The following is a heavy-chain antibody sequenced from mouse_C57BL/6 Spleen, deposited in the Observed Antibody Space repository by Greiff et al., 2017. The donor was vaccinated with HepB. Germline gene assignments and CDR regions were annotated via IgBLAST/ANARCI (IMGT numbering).Heavy chain of an antibody. J-gene: IGHJ2*01. V-gene: IGHV1-64*01. CDR3: ARGGSGGPYYFDY. CDR2: IHPNSGST. Sequence: QVQLQQPGAELVKPGASVKLSCKASGYTFTSYWMHWVKQRPGQGLEWIGMIHPNSGSTNYNEKFKSKATLTVDKSSSTASMQLSSLTSEDSAVYYCARGGSGGPYYFDYWGQGTTLTVSS. D-gene: IGHD1-1*02. CDR1: GYTFTSYW.